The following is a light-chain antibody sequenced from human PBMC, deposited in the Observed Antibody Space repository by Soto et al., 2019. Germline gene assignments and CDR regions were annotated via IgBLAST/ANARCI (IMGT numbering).Light chain of an antibody. CDR3: QQYGSLIT. V-gene: IGKV3-20*01. CDR1: QSVTSSF. Sequence: EIVLTQSPGTLSLSLGERATLSCRASQSVTSSFLAWYQQKPGQAPRLLIYGASGRATGIPDRFSGSGSGTDFTLTISRLEPEDFAVYYCQQYGSLITFGQGTRLEIK. CDR2: GAS. J-gene: IGKJ5*01.